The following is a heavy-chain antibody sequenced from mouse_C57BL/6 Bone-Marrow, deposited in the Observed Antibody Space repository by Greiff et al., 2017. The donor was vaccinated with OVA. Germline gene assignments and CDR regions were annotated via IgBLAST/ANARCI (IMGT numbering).Heavy chain of an antibody. CDR1: GFSLSTSGMG. J-gene: IGHJ4*01. CDR3: ARTGGVRYYGSSFAMDY. V-gene: IGHV8-12*01. D-gene: IGHD1-1*01. Sequence: QVTLKVSGPGILQSSQTLSLTCSFSGFSLSTSGMGVSWIRQPSGKGLVWMAHINWDDDKRYNQSLKSRLTTSKDTSRNTEFLKITSVDTADTATYDCARTGGVRYYGSSFAMDYWGQGTSVTVSS. CDR2: INWDDDK.